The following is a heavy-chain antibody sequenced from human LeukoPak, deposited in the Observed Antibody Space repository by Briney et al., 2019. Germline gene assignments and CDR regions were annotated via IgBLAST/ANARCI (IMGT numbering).Heavy chain of an antibody. CDR1: GFTFSSCG. J-gene: IGHJ4*02. CDR2: IGPTGTDR. D-gene: IGHD1-14*01. Sequence: PGGSLTLSCAASGFTFSSCGFNWVRQPPGKGLEWVSSIGPTGTDRYYADSVRGRFTISRDNAKNSMYLQMDSLRDEDTAVYYCATETIGRHYDYWGQGTLLTVSS. V-gene: IGHV3-21*01. CDR3: ATETIGRHYDY.